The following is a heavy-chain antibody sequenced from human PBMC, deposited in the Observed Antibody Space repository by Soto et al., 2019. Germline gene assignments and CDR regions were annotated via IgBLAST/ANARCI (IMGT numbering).Heavy chain of an antibody. CDR1: GGSINSSAYS. Sequence: QVQLQESGPGLVKPSQTLSLTCTVSGGSINSSAYSWTWIRQHPGKGLEWIGYISNSGSTYYNSSLKSRVTMSVDTSKNQFSLMLSSVTAADTAVYYCARGIYYYDTSGYYYFDYWGQATLVTVSS. J-gene: IGHJ4*02. V-gene: IGHV4-31*03. D-gene: IGHD3-22*01. CDR3: ARGIYYYDTSGYYYFDY. CDR2: ISNSGST.